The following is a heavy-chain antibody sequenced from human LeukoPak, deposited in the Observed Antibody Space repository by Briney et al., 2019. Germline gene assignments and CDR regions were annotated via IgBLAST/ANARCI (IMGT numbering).Heavy chain of an antibody. CDR2: VRYDESNE. D-gene: IGHD5-12*01. CDR3: AKDSNSGYVSVGPDY. CDR1: GFVFFNYG. Sequence: GGSLRLSCQTSGFVFFNYGMHWVRQAPGKGLEWVAFVRYDESNEYYADSVKGRFTISRDNSGNTLYLQMNSLRAEDTGVYSCAKDSNSGYVSVGPDYWGLGTLVTVSS. J-gene: IGHJ4*02. V-gene: IGHV3-30*02.